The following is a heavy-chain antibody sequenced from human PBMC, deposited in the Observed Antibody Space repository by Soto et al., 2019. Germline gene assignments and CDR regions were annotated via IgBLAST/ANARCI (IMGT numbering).Heavy chain of an antibody. J-gene: IGHJ3*02. Sequence: ASVKVSCKVSGYTLTELSMHWVRQAPGKGLEWMGGFDPEDGETIYAQKFQGRVTMTEDTSTDTAYMELSSLRSEDTAVYYCATARPGVAAVVPDAFDIWGKGTMVTVSS. CDR1: GYTLTELS. V-gene: IGHV1-24*01. D-gene: IGHD6-13*01. CDR3: ATARPGVAAVVPDAFDI. CDR2: FDPEDGET.